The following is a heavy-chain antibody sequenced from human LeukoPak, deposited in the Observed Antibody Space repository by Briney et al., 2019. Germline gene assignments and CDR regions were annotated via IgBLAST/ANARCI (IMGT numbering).Heavy chain of an antibody. CDR1: GGSISSYY. Sequence: SETLSLTCTVSGGSISSYYWSWIRQPPGKGLEWIGYIYYSGSTNYNPSLKSRVTISVDTSKNQFSLKLCSVTAADTAVYYCASGEMVVAAPFDYWGQGTLVTVSS. CDR3: ASGEMVVAAPFDY. D-gene: IGHD2-15*01. V-gene: IGHV4-59*01. J-gene: IGHJ4*02. CDR2: IYYSGST.